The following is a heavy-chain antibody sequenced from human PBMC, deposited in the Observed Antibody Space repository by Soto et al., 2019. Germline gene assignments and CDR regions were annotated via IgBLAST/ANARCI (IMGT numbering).Heavy chain of an antibody. J-gene: IGHJ6*02. CDR2: ISYDGSDK. CDR3: ARDTGPNGYNYYYFGMDV. CDR1: GFPFSNYS. D-gene: IGHD5-18*01. V-gene: IGHV3-30-3*01. Sequence: GGPLRLSCASSGFPFSNYSMHLVRQAPGKGLEWVAVISYDGSDKYNANSVKGRFTISRDNSKNTLYLQMNSLRAEDTAVYYCARDTGPNGYNYYYFGMDVWGQGTTVTVSS.